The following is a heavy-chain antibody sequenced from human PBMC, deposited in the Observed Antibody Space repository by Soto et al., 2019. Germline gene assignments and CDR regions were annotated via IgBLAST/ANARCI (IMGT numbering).Heavy chain of an antibody. CDR2: ISYDGKQT. CDR3: ARDGWGSNWYFDL. V-gene: IGHV3-30*03. CDR1: GVTFKDYG. J-gene: IGHJ2*01. D-gene: IGHD3-16*01. Sequence: PRLSCGAPGVTFKDYGMHWVRQAPGKGLEWVAVISYDGKQTYYADSVKGRFTISKDKSKRTLFLQMNSMRVDDTAVYYCARDGWGSNWYFDLWGRGTLVTVSS.